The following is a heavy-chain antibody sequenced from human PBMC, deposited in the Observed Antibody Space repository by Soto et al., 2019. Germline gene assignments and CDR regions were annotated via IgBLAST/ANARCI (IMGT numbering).Heavy chain of an antibody. CDR2: IDPSDSYT. V-gene: IGHV5-10-1*01. CDR1: GYSFTSYW. CDR3: AFTTQLTYYYYGMDV. Sequence: PGESLKISCKGSGYSFTSYWISWVRQMPGKGLEWMGRIDPSDSYTNYSPSFQGHVTISADKSISTAYLLWSSLKASDTAMYYCAFTTQLTYYYYGMDVWGQGTTVTVSS. D-gene: IGHD3-22*01. J-gene: IGHJ6*02.